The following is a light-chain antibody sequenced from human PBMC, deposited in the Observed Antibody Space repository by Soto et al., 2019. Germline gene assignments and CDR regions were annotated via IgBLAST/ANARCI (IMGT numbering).Light chain of an antibody. CDR2: EVS. CDR1: SSDVGGYNC. V-gene: IGLV2-14*01. Sequence: QSALTQPRSVSGSPGQSVTISCTGTSSDVGGYNCVSWYQQHPGKAPKLMIYEVSNRPSGVSNRFSGSKSGNTASLTISGLQSEDEGNYYCSSYTRGSTLVFGGGTKLTVL. CDR3: SSYTRGSTLV. J-gene: IGLJ3*02.